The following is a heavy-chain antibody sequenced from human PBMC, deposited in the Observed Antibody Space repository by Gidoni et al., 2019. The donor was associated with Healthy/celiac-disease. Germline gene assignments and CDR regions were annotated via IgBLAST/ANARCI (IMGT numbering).Heavy chain of an antibody. Sequence: QVQLQESGPGLVKPSQTLSLTCTVSGGSISSGGYYWSWIRQHPGKGLEWIGYIYYSGSTYYNPSLKSRVTISVDTSKNQFSLKLSSVTAADTAVYYCARGYDNEHYYYYYGMDVWGQGTTVTVSS. J-gene: IGHJ6*02. D-gene: IGHD3-9*01. CDR3: ARGYDNEHYYYYYGMDV. CDR1: GGSISSGGYY. V-gene: IGHV4-31*03. CDR2: IYYSGST.